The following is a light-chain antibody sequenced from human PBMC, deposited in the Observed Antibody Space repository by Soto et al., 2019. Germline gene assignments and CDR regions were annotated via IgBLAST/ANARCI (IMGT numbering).Light chain of an antibody. CDR2: GND. CDR3: QSYDSSLIVSKV. CDR1: GPNIGTHS. V-gene: IGLV1-51*01. J-gene: IGLJ1*01. Sequence: QSVLTQPPSVSAAPGQRVSISCSGSGPNIGTHSVSWYQNLPGTVPKRLIYGNDQRPSGIADRFSGSKSGTSATLDITGLQTGDEADYYCQSYDSSLIVSKVFGTGTRSPS.